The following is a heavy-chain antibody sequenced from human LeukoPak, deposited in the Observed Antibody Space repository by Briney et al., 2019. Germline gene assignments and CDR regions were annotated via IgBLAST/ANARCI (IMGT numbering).Heavy chain of an antibody. CDR2: IRNKANSYTT. Sequence: GRSLRPSCAASGFTFSDHCMDWVRQAPGKGLEWVCRIRNKANSYTTEYAASVKGRFTVSRDDSKNSLFLQMLSLKTEDTAMYYCTRASISSTPYYFDYWGQGALVTVSS. V-gene: IGHV3-72*01. CDR3: TRASISSTPYYFDY. D-gene: IGHD5-12*01. CDR1: GFTFSDHC. J-gene: IGHJ4*02.